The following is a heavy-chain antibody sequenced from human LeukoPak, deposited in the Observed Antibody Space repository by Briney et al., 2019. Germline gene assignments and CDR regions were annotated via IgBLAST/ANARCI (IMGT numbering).Heavy chain of an antibody. Sequence: SQTLSLTCTVSGGSISSGGYYWSWIRQHPGKGLEWIGYIYYSGSTYYNPSLKCRVTISVDTSKNQFSLKLSSVTAADTAVYYCARDERDSSGYYNWFDPWGQGTLVTVSS. J-gene: IGHJ5*02. CDR3: ARDERDSSGYYNWFDP. D-gene: IGHD3-22*01. CDR2: IYYSGST. CDR1: GGSISSGGYY. V-gene: IGHV4-31*03.